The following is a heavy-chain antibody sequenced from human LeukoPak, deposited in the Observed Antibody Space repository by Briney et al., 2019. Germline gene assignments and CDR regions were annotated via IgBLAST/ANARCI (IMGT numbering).Heavy chain of an antibody. Sequence: QPEGSLRLSCAASGFTFSSYGMHWVRQAPGKGLEWVAVISYDGSNKYYADSVKGRFTISRDNSKNTLYLQMNSLRAEDTAVYYCAKSQWQWLVPDYWGQGTLVTVSS. CDR3: AKSQWQWLVPDY. D-gene: IGHD6-19*01. V-gene: IGHV3-30*18. CDR2: ISYDGSNK. CDR1: GFTFSSYG. J-gene: IGHJ4*02.